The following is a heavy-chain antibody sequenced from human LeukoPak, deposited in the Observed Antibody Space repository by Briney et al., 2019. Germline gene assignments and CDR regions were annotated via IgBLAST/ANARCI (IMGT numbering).Heavy chain of an antibody. CDR3: AKETGSAVGSTDFDY. CDR1: GFSFGSYW. D-gene: IGHD4-17*01. CDR2: INGDGSST. J-gene: IGHJ4*02. Sequence: GGSLRLSCTASGFSFGSYWMHWVRQAPGKGLVWVSRINGDGSSTSYADSEKGRFTISRHNAKNTLYLQMNSPRAEDTAVYYCAKETGSAVGSTDFDYWGQGTLVTVSS. V-gene: IGHV3-74*01.